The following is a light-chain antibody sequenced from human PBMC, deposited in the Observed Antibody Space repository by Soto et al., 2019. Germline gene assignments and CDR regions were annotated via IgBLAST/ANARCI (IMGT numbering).Light chain of an antibody. CDR1: SSNIGNNY. CDR2: ENN. CDR3: GTWDSSLSAYV. V-gene: IGLV1-51*02. J-gene: IGLJ1*01. Sequence: QSALTQPPSVSAAPGQKVTISCSGSSSNIGNNYVSWYQQLPGTAPKLLIYENNKRPSGIPDRFSDSKSGTSATLGITGLQTGDEADYYCGTWDSSLSAYVFGTGSQV.